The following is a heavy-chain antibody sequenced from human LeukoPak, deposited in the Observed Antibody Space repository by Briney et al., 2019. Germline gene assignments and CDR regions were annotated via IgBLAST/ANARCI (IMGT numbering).Heavy chain of an antibody. D-gene: IGHD3-22*01. Sequence: PSETLSLTCTVSGVSISSSSYYWRWIRQPPGKELEWIGSIYYSGSPYYNPSLKSRVTISVHTYKHQFSLTLCSVSADDTPVYSCASHGGYGGYHASTAYWGQGTLVTVSS. CDR3: ASHGGYGGYHASTAY. CDR2: IYYSGSP. CDR1: GVSISSSSYY. V-gene: IGHV4-39*01. J-gene: IGHJ4*02.